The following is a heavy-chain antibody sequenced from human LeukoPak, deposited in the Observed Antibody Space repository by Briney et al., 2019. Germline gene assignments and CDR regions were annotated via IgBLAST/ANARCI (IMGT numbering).Heavy chain of an antibody. J-gene: IGHJ6*02. CDR2: ITWDRDNI. CDR1: GFTFDDYA. CDR3: AKDLGSAITSALVLDV. D-gene: IGHD2-15*01. Sequence: GRSLRLSCAASGFTFDDYAMHWVRQAPGKGLEWVSGITWDRDNIGYGDSVKGRFTISRDNVKNALYLQMNSLRPEDTALYYCAKDLGSAITSALVLDVWGQGTTVIVSS. V-gene: IGHV3-9*01.